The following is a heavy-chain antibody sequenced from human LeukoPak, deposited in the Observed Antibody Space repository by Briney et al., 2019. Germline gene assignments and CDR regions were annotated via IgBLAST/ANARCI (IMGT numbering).Heavy chain of an antibody. CDR1: GFTFSTFG. V-gene: IGHV3-33*01. CDR3: ARDRGTTSSAGYYFDT. Sequence: PGGSLRLSCAASGFTFSTFGMHWVRQAPGKGLEWVAIIWYDGSDKYYADFVKGRFTVSRDNSKNTLYLQVNSLRAEDTAMYYCARDRGTTSSAGYYFDTWGQGALVTVSS. D-gene: IGHD6-6*01. J-gene: IGHJ4*02. CDR2: IWYDGSDK.